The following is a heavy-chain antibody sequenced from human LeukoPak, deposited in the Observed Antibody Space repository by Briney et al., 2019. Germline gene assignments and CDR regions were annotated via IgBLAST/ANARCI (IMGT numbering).Heavy chain of an antibody. CDR1: GGSISSYY. CDR3: ARLGRYYYDSRVDY. Sequence: SSETLSLTCTVSGGSISSYYWSWIRQPAGKGLEWIGRIYTSGSTNYNPSLKSRVTISVDTSKNQFFLKLSSVTAADTAVYYCARLGRYYYDSRVDYWGQGTLVTVSS. J-gene: IGHJ4*02. CDR2: IYTSGST. D-gene: IGHD3-22*01. V-gene: IGHV4-4*07.